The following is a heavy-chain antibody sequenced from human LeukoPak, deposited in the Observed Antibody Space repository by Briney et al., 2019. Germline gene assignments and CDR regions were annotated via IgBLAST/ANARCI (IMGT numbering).Heavy chain of an antibody. Sequence: GGSLRLSCAAPGFTFSSYWMHWVRQAPGKGLVWVSRINSDGSSTSYADSVKGRFTISRDNAKNTLYLQMNSLRAEDTAVYYCARGDIVVVPAAHYYYMDVWGKGTTVTVSS. D-gene: IGHD2-2*01. V-gene: IGHV3-74*01. J-gene: IGHJ6*03. CDR1: GFTFSSYW. CDR2: INSDGSST. CDR3: ARGDIVVVPAAHYYYMDV.